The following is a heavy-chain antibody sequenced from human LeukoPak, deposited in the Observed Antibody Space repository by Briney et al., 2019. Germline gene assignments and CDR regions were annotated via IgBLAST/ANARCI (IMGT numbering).Heavy chain of an antibody. D-gene: IGHD6-19*01. V-gene: IGHV4-39*07. CDR1: GGSISSSTYC. CDR2: ISYSGST. Sequence: SETLSLTCTVSGGSISSSTYCWGWIRQPPGKGLEWIGSISYSGSTYYNPSLKSRVTISVDTSKNQFSLKLSSMTAADTAVYYCARGRRQWLANEYLQHWGRGTLVTVSS. CDR3: ARGRRQWLANEYLQH. J-gene: IGHJ1*01.